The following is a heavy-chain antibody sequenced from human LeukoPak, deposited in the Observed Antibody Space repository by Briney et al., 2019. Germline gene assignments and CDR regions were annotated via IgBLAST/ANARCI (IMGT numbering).Heavy chain of an antibody. CDR1: GGTFSSYA. Sequence: RASVKVSCKASGGTFSSYAISWVRRAPGQGLEWMGGIIPIFGTANYAQKFQGRVTITADESTSTAYMELSSLRSEDTAVYYCAGPNSRYSSGWYVPFDYWGQGTLVTVSS. V-gene: IGHV1-69*13. CDR3: AGPNSRYSSGWYVPFDY. J-gene: IGHJ4*02. CDR2: IIPIFGTA. D-gene: IGHD6-19*01.